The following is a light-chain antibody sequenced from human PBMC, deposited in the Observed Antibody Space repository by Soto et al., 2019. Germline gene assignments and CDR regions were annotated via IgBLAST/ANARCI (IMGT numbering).Light chain of an antibody. Sequence: DIQMTQSPSTLSVSLGDRVTITCRASQSVTNWLAWYQQKPGKAPKLLIFDASSLQSGVPSRFSGSGSGTDFTLTISSLQTEDFATYYCQQTYKTPLTFGQGTKVDIK. V-gene: IGKV1-39*01. CDR3: QQTYKTPLT. CDR2: DAS. J-gene: IGKJ1*01. CDR1: QSVTNW.